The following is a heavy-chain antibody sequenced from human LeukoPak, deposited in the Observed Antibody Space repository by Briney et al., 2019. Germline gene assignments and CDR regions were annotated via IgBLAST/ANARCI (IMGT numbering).Heavy chain of an antibody. V-gene: IGHV3-23*01. Sequence: HAGGSLRLSCAASGLTFNSYVMSWVRQAPGKGLEWVSAINGGGGNTYYADSVKGRFTISRDNSKNMVYLQMNSLRADDTAVYYCAKSVVVITFRFDDWGQGALVTVSS. CDR1: GLTFNSYV. J-gene: IGHJ4*02. CDR2: INGGGGNT. CDR3: AKSVVVITFRFDD. D-gene: IGHD2-15*01.